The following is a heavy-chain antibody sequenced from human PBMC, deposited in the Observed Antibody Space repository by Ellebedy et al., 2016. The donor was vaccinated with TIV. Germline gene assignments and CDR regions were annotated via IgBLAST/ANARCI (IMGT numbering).Heavy chain of an antibody. CDR3: ATAGPARIAAPRVYYFDY. J-gene: IGHJ4*02. V-gene: IGHV1-69*04. CDR2: IIPILGIA. Sequence: SVKVSCXASGGTFSSYAISWVRQAPGQGLEWMGRIIPILGIANYAQKFQGRVTMTEDTSTDTAYMELSSLRSEDTAVYYCATAGPARIAAPRVYYFDYWGQGTLVTVSS. D-gene: IGHD6-6*01. CDR1: GGTFSSYA.